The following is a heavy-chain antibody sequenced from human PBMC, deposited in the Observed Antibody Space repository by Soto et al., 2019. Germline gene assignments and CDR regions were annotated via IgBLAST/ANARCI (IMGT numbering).Heavy chain of an antibody. D-gene: IGHD3-10*02. CDR1: VFTFCTYP. CDR3: AKDHLFFYYICGMDV. Sequence: PESSLRLLWTPSVFTFCTYPMTWVRQAPGKGLEWVSTISDSGGSTYYADSVKGRFTISRDNSKNTLYLQMNSLRAEDTAVYYCAKDHLFFYYICGMDVCTLGPTVTLS. V-gene: IGHV3-23*01. CDR2: ISDSGGST. J-gene: IGHJ6*02.